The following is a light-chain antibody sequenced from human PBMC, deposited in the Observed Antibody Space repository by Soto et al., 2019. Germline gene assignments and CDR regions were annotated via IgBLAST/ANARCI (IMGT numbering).Light chain of an antibody. CDR1: QSLVHSDGIAY. V-gene: IGKV2-30*02. CDR2: KVS. J-gene: IGKJ5*01. Sequence: DVVMTQSPLCLPVTLGQPASIGCRSNQSLVHSDGIAYFSWFQQRPGRSPRRLIYKVSNRDSGVPARFSGSGSGTDFALKISRVEAEDVGVYYCMQGTHWPITFGQGTRLEIK. CDR3: MQGTHWPIT.